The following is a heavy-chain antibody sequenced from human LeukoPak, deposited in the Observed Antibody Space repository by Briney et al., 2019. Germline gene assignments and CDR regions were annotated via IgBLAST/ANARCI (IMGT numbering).Heavy chain of an antibody. J-gene: IGHJ4*02. CDR2: ISSSSSYT. V-gene: IGHV3-11*05. CDR1: GFTFSDYY. CDR3: AREAAGPYFDY. D-gene: IGHD6-13*01. Sequence: GGSLRRSCAASGFTFSDYYMSWIRQAPGKGLEWVSYISSSSSYTNYADSVKGRFTISRDNAKNSLYLQMNSLRAEDTAVYYCAREAAGPYFDYWGQGTLVTVSS.